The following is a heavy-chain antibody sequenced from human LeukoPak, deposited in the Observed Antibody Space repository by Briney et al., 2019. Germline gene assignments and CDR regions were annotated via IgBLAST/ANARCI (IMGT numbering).Heavy chain of an antibody. CDR1: GFNFDNFW. J-gene: IGHJ4*02. CDR2: IREDGGKQ. V-gene: IGHV3-7*01. Sequence: GGSLRLSCAASGFNFDNFWISWVRQAPGKGLEWVANIREDGGKQIYVDSVKGRLTISRENAKSSVYLQLNSLRADDTAIYYCAKDIPGGGDDYWGQGTLVTVSS. D-gene: IGHD2-21*02. CDR3: AKDIPGGGDDY.